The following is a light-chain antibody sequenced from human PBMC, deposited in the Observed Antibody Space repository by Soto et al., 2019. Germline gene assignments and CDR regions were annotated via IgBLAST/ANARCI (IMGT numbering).Light chain of an antibody. Sequence: ALTQPRSVSGSPGQSVTISCTGTSSDVGGYNYVSWYQQHPGKAPKLMIYDVSKWPSGVPDRFSGSKSGNTASLTISGLQAEDEADYYCCSYAGNSLWVFGGGTQLTVL. CDR2: DVS. J-gene: IGLJ3*02. V-gene: IGLV2-11*01. CDR1: SSDVGGYNY. CDR3: CSYAGNSLWV.